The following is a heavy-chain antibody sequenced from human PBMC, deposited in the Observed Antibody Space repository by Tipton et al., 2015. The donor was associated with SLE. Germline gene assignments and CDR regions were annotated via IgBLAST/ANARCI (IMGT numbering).Heavy chain of an antibody. Sequence: TLSLTCTVSGGSVSSGSYYWSWIRQPPGKGLEWIGEINHSGSTNYNPSLKSRVTISVDTSKNQFSLKLSSVTAADTAVYYCARVSGIIAVAVHAEYFQHWGQGTLVTVSS. CDR3: ARVSGIIAVAVHAEYFQH. V-gene: IGHV4-61*01. D-gene: IGHD6-19*01. J-gene: IGHJ1*01. CDR2: INHSGST. CDR1: GGSVSSGSYY.